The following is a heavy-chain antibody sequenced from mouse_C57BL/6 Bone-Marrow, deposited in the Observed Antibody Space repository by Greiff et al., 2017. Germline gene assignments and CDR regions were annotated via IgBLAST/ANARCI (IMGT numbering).Heavy chain of an antibody. J-gene: IGHJ2*01. V-gene: IGHV1-55*01. CDR1: GYTFTSYW. CDR3: AGGLRRRGYFDY. CDR2: IYPGSGST. D-gene: IGHD2-4*01. Sequence: QVQLQQPGAELVKPGASVKMSCKASGYTFTSYWITWVKQRPGQGLEWIGDIYPGSGSTNYNEKFKSKATLTVDTSSCPAYMQLSSLTSEDSAVYYCAGGLRRRGYFDYWGQGTTLTVSS.